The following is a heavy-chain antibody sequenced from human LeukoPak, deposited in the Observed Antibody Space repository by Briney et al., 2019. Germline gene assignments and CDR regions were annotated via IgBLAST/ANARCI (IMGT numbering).Heavy chain of an antibody. CDR1: GGSISSGGYY. V-gene: IGHV4-61*08. D-gene: IGHD6-19*01. CDR2: IYYSGST. J-gene: IGHJ4*02. Sequence: PSQTLSLTCTVSGGSISSGGYYWSWIRQHPGKGLEWIGYIYYSGSTNYNPSLKSRVTLSVDTSKNQFSLRLSSVTTADTALYYCARTSRIPVAGTEWGQGTLVTVSS. CDR3: ARTSRIPVAGTE.